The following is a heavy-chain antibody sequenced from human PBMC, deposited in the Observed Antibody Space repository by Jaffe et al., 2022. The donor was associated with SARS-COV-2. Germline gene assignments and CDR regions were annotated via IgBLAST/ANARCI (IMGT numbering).Heavy chain of an antibody. CDR3: LAVTEG. CDR2: ISGDGRST. V-gene: IGHV3-74*01. D-gene: IGHD2-21*02. CDR1: GFTFSGSY. J-gene: IGHJ4*02. Sequence: EVQLVESGGGLVQPGGSLRLSCAASGFTFSGSYMHWIRQAPGKGLVWVSRISGDGRSTTYADSVKGRFTASRDNAKNTLYLQMNSLRAEDTAVYYCLAVTEGWGQGTLVTVFS.